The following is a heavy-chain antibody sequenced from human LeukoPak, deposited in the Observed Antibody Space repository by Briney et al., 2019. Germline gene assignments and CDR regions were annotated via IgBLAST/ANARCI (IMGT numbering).Heavy chain of an antibody. J-gene: IGHJ3*02. CDR1: GGTFSSYA. CDR2: IIPIFGTA. D-gene: IGHD2-21*01. CDR3: ARGWLPYQHDAFDI. V-gene: IGHV1-69*01. Sequence: GSSVKVSCKASGGTFSSYAISWVRQAPGQGLEWMGGIIPIFGTANYAQKFQGRVTITADESTSTAYMELSSLRSEDTAVYYCARGWLPYQHDAFDIWGQGTMVTVSS.